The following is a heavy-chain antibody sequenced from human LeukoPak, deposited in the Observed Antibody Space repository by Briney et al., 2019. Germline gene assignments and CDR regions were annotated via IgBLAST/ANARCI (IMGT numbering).Heavy chain of an antibody. D-gene: IGHD3-9*01. J-gene: IGHJ4*02. CDR2: IIPILGIA. V-gene: IGHV1-69*04. CDR3: ARDPLLRYFDWLSLDY. CDR1: GGTFSSYA. Sequence: SVKVSCKASGGTFSSYAISWVRQAPGQGLEWMGRIIPILGIANYAQKFQGRVTITADKSTSTAYMELSSLRSEDTAVYYCARDPLLRYFDWLSLDYWGQGTLVTVSS.